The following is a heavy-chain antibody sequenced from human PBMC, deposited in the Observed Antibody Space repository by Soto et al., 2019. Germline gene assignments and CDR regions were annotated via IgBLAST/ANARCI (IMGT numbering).Heavy chain of an antibody. CDR2: ISGSGGST. CDR3: ATAPSYNWNDVQWFDP. D-gene: IGHD1-20*01. Sequence: GGSLRLSCAASGFTFSSYAMSWVRQAPGKGLEWVSAISGSGGSTYYADSVKGRFTISRDNSKNTLYLQMNSLRAEDTAVYYCATAPSYNWNDVQWFDPWGQGTLVTVSS. J-gene: IGHJ5*02. V-gene: IGHV3-23*01. CDR1: GFTFSSYA.